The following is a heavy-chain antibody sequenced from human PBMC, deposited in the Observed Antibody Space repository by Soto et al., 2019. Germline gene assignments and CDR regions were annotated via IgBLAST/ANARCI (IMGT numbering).Heavy chain of an antibody. D-gene: IGHD3-10*01. J-gene: IGHJ4*02. Sequence: QVQLVQSGAEVKKPGASVKVSCKASGYTFTGYYMHWVRQAPGQGLEWMGWINPNSGGTNYAQKFQGWVTMTRDTSISTAYMELSRLRSDDTAVYYCAREKKITMVRGVNRYFDYWGQGTLVTVSS. CDR3: AREKKITMVRGVNRYFDY. CDR2: INPNSGGT. V-gene: IGHV1-2*04. CDR1: GYTFTGYY.